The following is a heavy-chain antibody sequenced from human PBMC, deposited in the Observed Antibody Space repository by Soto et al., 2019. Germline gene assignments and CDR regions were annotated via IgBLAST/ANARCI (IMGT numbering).Heavy chain of an antibody. CDR1: GVTFNRQD. D-gene: IGHD1-26*01. CDR2: IIPMFGTP. CDR3: ATSAGRDSYSFDY. Sequence: ASVKVSCKASGVTFNRQDMRWVRQAPGQGLEWMGGIIPMFGTPHSAEKFQDRVTITADKSTGTSYLELSSLTSADTAVYYCATSAGRDSYSFDYWGPGTLVTVSS. V-gene: IGHV1-69*06. J-gene: IGHJ4*02.